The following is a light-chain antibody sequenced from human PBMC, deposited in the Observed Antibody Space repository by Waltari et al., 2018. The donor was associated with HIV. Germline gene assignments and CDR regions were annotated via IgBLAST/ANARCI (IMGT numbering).Light chain of an antibody. Sequence: QSALTQPASVSGSPGQSITISCTGTSSDVGSYNLVSWYQQHPGKAPKLMIYEGSKRPSGVSNRFSGSKSGNTASLTISGLQAEDEAYYYCCSYAGSSTLVFGGGTKLTVL. CDR2: EGS. CDR3: CSYAGSSTLV. V-gene: IGLV2-23*01. CDR1: SSDVGSYNL. J-gene: IGLJ3*02.